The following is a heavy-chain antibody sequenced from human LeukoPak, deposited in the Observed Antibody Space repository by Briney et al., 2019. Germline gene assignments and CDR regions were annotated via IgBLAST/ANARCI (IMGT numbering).Heavy chain of an antibody. V-gene: IGHV4-59*11. CDR2: ISYIGST. CDR1: ADSFSSHY. J-gene: IGHJ3*02. Sequence: SETLSLTCAVSADSFSSHYWTWIRQPPGRGLEWIGYISYIGSTNYNPSLKSRVTISIDTSKNQFSLKLSSVTAADTAVYYCARDLVTVTKGFDNWGQGTMVSVSS. CDR3: ARDLVTVTKGFDN. D-gene: IGHD4-17*01.